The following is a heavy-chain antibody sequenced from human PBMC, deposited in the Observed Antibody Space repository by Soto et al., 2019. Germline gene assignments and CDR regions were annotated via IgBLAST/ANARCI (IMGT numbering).Heavy chain of an antibody. CDR3: ARDIGRSYYDSSGYSLDY. CDR1: GGTFSSYA. Sequence: SVKVSCKAAGGTFSSYAISWVRQAPGQGLEWMGGIIPIFGTANYAQKFQGRVTITADESTSTAYMELSSLRSEDTAVYYCARDIGRSYYDSSGYSLDYWGQGTLVTVSS. J-gene: IGHJ4*02. D-gene: IGHD3-22*01. CDR2: IIPIFGTA. V-gene: IGHV1-69*13.